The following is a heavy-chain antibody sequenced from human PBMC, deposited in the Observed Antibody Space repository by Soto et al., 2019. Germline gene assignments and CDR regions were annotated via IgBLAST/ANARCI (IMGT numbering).Heavy chain of an antibody. CDR1: GGSVSSGSYY. CDR3: ARYYASSGYSFPFDY. J-gene: IGHJ4*01. Sequence: QVQLQESGPGLVKPSETLSLTCTVSGGSVSSGSYYWSWIRQPPGKGLEWIGYIYYSGSTNYNPSLKSRVTISVDTSKNQFSLQLSSVTAADTAVYYCARYYASSGYSFPFDYWGHVTLVTVSS. D-gene: IGHD3-22*01. CDR2: IYYSGST. V-gene: IGHV4-61*01.